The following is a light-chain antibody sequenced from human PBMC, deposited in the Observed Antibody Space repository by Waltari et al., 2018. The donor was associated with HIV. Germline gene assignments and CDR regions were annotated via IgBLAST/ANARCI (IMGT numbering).Light chain of an antibody. V-gene: IGLV2-14*01. CDR2: EVS. J-gene: IGLJ2*01. Sequence: QSALTQPASVSGSPGQSITISCTGTSSEVGGYKYVSWYQQQPGKAPKRMIYEVSNRPSGVSNRFSGSKSGNTASLTISGLQAEDEADYYCSSYTSSSTLVFGGGTKLTVL. CDR1: SSEVGGYKY. CDR3: SSYTSSSTLV.